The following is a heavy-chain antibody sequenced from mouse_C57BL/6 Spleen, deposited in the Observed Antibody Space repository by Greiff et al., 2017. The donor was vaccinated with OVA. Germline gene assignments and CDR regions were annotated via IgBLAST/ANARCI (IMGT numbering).Heavy chain of an antibody. CDR2: IYPGGGYT. CDR1: GYTFTNYW. Sequence: VQLQQSGAELVRPGTSVKMSCKASGYTFTNYWIGWAKQRPGHGLEWIGDIYPGGGYTNYNEKFKGKATLTADKSSSTAYMQFSSLTSEDSAIYYCARTPRGYAMDYWGQGTSVTVSS. V-gene: IGHV1-63*01. J-gene: IGHJ4*01. CDR3: ARTPRGYAMDY.